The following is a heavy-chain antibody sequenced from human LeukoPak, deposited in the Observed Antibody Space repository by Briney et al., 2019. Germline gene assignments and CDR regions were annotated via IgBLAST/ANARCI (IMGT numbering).Heavy chain of an antibody. V-gene: IGHV1-2*06. D-gene: IGHD3-22*01. J-gene: IGHJ5*02. CDR1: GYTFTRYG. Sequence: GASVKGSCKASGYTFTRYGISWVPQAPGQGLEWMGRINPNSGGTNYAQKFQGRVTMTRDTSISTAYMELSRLRSDDTAVYYCARVGGEQYYYDSSGYYPWGQGTLVTVSS. CDR3: ARVGGEQYYYDSSGYYP. CDR2: INPNSGGT.